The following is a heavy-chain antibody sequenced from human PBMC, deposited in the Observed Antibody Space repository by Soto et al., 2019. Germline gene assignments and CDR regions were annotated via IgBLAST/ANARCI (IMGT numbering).Heavy chain of an antibody. CDR3: ACLFSAGYSYGLYYYGMDV. CDR2: IFYSGST. J-gene: IGHJ6*02. V-gene: IGHV4-39*01. CDR1: GGSISSSSYY. D-gene: IGHD5-18*01. Sequence: QLQLQESGPGLVKPSETLSLTCTVSGGSISSSSYYWGWIRQPPGKGLEWIGSIFYSGSTYYNPSLNRRATRSVDSSKISVSLKLTSVTAADTAVYDCACLFSAGYSYGLYYYGMDVCGQGTTVTVSS.